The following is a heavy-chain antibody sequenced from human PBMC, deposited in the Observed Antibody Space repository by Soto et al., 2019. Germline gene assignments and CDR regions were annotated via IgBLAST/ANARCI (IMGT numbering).Heavy chain of an antibody. CDR3: AKVYFSGVQKPTDY. CDR1: RFTCSSYV. V-gene: IGHV3-30*18. Sequence: GGCVRISCAACRFTCSSYVMHWVRQSPGKGLEWVAVISYDGSNKYYADSVKGRFTISRDNSKNTLYLQMNSLRAEDTAVYYCAKVYFSGVQKPTDYWGQRTLVTVSS. J-gene: IGHJ4*02. CDR2: ISYDGSNK. D-gene: IGHD2-8*01.